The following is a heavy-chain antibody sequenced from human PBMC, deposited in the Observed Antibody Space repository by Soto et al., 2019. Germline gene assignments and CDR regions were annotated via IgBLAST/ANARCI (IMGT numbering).Heavy chain of an antibody. D-gene: IGHD3-10*01. CDR1: GYTFTSYY. J-gene: IGHJ6*02. CDR2: INPSGGST. V-gene: IGHV1-46*01. CDR3: ARVGSGGSGSYYRDDYYYYGMDV. Sequence: WASVKVSCKASGYTFTSYYMHWWRQAPGQGLEWMGIINPSGGSTSYAQKFQGRVTMTRDTSTSTVYMELSRRRSEDTAVYYCARVGSGGSGSYYRDDYYYYGMDVWGQGTTVTVSS.